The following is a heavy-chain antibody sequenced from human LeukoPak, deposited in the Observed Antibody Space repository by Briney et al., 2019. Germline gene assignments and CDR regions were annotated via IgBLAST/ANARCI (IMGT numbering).Heavy chain of an antibody. CDR3: ARDGRRYSSSWSDY. CDR1: GFTFSSYG. V-gene: IGHV3-33*01. Sequence: GGSLRLSCAASGFTFSSYGMHWVRQAPGKGLEWVAVIWYDGSNKYYADSVKGRFTISRDNSKNTLYLQMNSLRAEDTAVYYCARDGRRYSSSWSDYWGQGTLVTVSS. J-gene: IGHJ4*02. CDR2: IWYDGSNK. D-gene: IGHD6-13*01.